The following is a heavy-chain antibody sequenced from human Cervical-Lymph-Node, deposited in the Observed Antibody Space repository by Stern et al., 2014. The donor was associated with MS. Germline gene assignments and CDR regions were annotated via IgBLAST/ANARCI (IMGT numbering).Heavy chain of an antibody. CDR2: INPNSGPT. J-gene: IGHJ5*02. D-gene: IGHD1-1*01. CDR1: GFSFTTHY. V-gene: IGHV1-46*03. Sequence: VQLVQSGAEVKKPGASVNVSCEASGFSFTTHYMHWIRQAPGEGLEWVGMINPNSGPTSYARQFQGRVIITRDTSTSTIYMELTGLRSEDTALYFCTRVQRERRALDHFDPWGQGTLVTVSS. CDR3: TRVQRERRALDHFDP.